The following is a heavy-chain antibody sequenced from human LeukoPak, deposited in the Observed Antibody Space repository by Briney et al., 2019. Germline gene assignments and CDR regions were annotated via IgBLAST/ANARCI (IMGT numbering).Heavy chain of an antibody. J-gene: IGHJ4*02. CDR2: IDWNSRST. CDR3: ARDRRPLTGYNAQDY. Sequence: GWSLRLSCAASGFTFYDYAVQWVRLSPGGGVEWVSRIDWNSRSTVYADSVRGRFTISRDNAKNSLYLQMNSLRPEDTALYYCARDRRPLTGYNAQDYWGQGTLVTVSS. CDR1: GFTFYDYA. V-gene: IGHV3-9*01. D-gene: IGHD3-9*01.